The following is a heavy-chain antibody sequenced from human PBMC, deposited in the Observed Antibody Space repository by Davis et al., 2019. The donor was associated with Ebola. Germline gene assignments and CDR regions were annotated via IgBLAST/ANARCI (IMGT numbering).Heavy chain of an antibody. CDR3: VAGATK. J-gene: IGHJ4*02. V-gene: IGHV3-49*04. CDR2: IRSKRAGGTT. D-gene: IGHD1-26*01. CDR1: GPTFNNLA. Sequence: PGGSLRLSCSASGPTFNNLAMSWVRQAPGKGLEWVGFIRSKRAGGTTEYAASVKDRFVISRDDSKSIAYLQMNSLKIEDTAVYYCVAGATKWGQGTLVTVSS.